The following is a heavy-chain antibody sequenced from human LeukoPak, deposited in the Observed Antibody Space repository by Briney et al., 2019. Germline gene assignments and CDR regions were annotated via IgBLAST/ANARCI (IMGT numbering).Heavy chain of an antibody. J-gene: IGHJ4*02. Sequence: SETLSLTCTVSGGSISTSNYYWGWIRQPPGKGLEWIGNIFYSGSTYYSPSLRSRVTISLDTSRNQFSLKLNSVTAADTVVYYCASSSGWYDGHFDYWGQGTLVTVSS. CDR3: ASSSGWYDGHFDY. V-gene: IGHV4-39*07. CDR2: IFYSGST. CDR1: GGSISTSNYY. D-gene: IGHD6-19*01.